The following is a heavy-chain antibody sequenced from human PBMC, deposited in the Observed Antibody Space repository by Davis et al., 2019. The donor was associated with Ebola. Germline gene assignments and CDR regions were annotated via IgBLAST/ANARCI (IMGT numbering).Heavy chain of an antibody. D-gene: IGHD2-15*01. V-gene: IGHV3-7*01. CDR2: IKQDGNEK. CDR3: AILTEGY. J-gene: IGHJ4*02. Sequence: PGGSLRLSCAASGFTFSSYWMSWVRQAPGKGLEWVANIKQDGNEKYYVDSVKGRFSISRDSAKNSVYLQMNSLRGEDTAVYYCAILTEGYWGQGTLVTVSS. CDR1: GFTFSSYW.